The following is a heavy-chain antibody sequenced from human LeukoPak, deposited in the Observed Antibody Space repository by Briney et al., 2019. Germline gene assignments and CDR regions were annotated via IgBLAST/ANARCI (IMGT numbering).Heavy chain of an antibody. Sequence: ASVKVSCKASGYTFTGYYMHWVRQAPGQGLEWMGRINPNSGGTNYAQKFQGRVTMTRDTSISTAYMELSRLRSDDTAVYYCARGLYYCDSSGHIDWFDPWGQGTLVTVSS. J-gene: IGHJ5*02. CDR3: ARGLYYCDSSGHIDWFDP. CDR2: INPNSGGT. CDR1: GYTFTGYY. D-gene: IGHD3-22*01. V-gene: IGHV1-2*06.